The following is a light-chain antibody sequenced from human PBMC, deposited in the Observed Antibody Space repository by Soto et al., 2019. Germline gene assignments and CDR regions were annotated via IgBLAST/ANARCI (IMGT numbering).Light chain of an antibody. CDR1: QDVSRY. CDR3: QQLQRTPFT. Sequence: QLTQSPSSLSASVGDRVTITFLASQDVSRYLAWYQQKAGKAPKLLIYGASTLQNEVPSRFSGFGSGTEFTLTISSLQPEYFATYHCQQLQRTPFTFGPGTTVYV. J-gene: IGKJ3*01. CDR2: GAS. V-gene: IGKV1-9*01.